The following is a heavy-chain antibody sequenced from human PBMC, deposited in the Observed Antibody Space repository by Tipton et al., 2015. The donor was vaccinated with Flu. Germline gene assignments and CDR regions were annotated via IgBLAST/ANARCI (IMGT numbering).Heavy chain of an antibody. CDR1: GFIFNNHR. D-gene: IGHD2-8*01. CDR2: ISGSSSNI. J-gene: IGHJ4*02. Sequence: GSLRLSCAASGFIFNNHRMHWVRQAPGKGLEWVSSISGSSSNIYYADSVKGRFTISRDNAKNSLYLQMNSLKIEDTAVYYCTTDVLVRVLWGQGTLVTVSS. V-gene: IGHV3-21*03. CDR3: TTDVLVRVL.